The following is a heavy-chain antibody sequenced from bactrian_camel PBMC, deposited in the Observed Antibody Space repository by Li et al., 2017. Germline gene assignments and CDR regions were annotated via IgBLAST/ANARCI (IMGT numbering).Heavy chain of an antibody. V-gene: IGHV3S53*01. CDR2: IDRAGTT. D-gene: IGHD1*01. Sequence: HVQLVESGGGSVQVEGSLRLSCAASVDTSSLYCMAWFHQAPGKDHELVARIDRAGTTWYRDSVKDRSTISKDNAKNTLYLQMNDLKPEDTAMYYCAADSSPLARRCRLARDDYNSWGQGTQVTVS. J-gene: IGHJ4*01. CDR1: VDTSSLYC. CDR3: AADSSPLARRCRLARDDYNS.